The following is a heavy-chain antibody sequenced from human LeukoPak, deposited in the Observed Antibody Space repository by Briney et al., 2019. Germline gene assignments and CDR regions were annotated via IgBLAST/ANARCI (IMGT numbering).Heavy chain of an antibody. D-gene: IGHD1-26*01. Sequence: GGSLRLSCAASGFTVSSNYMSGVRQAPGKGLEWVSVIYSGGSTYYADSVKGRFTISRDNSKNTLYLQMNSLRAEDTAVYYCARVSIVGATSYYFDYWGQGTLVTVSS. CDR1: GFTVSSNY. CDR2: IYSGGST. V-gene: IGHV3-53*01. J-gene: IGHJ4*02. CDR3: ARVSIVGATSYYFDY.